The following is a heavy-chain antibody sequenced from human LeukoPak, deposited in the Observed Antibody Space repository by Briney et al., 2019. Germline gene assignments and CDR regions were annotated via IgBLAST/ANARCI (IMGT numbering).Heavy chain of an antibody. CDR1: GFTVSGTH. J-gene: IGHJ4*02. V-gene: IGHV3-53*01. D-gene: IGHD3-16*01. Sequence: PGGSPRLSCAASGFTVSGTHMSWVRQAPGKGLEWVSAMYTGGTTYYADSVQGRFTISRDNSKNTLYLQMNSLRAEDTAVYYCAKDEATSGGGLASWGQGTLVTVSS. CDR2: MYTGGTT. CDR3: AKDEATSGGGLAS.